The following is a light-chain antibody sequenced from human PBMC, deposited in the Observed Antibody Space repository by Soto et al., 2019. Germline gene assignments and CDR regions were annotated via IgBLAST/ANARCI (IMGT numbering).Light chain of an antibody. CDR2: GAS. Sequence: EIVMTQSPATLSVSPGERATLSCRASQSVSSNLAWYQQKPGQAPRLLIYGASTRATGIPARFSGSGSGTEFTLTISSLQSEDFAVYYCQPYNNWPPTFGGGT. J-gene: IGKJ4*01. CDR1: QSVSSN. V-gene: IGKV3-15*01. CDR3: QPYNNWPPT.